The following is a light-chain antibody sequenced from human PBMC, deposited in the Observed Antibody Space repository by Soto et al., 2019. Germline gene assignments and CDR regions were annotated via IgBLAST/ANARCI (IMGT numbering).Light chain of an antibody. J-gene: IGKJ1*01. V-gene: IGKV3-20*01. CDR1: QSVGSTC. CDR3: QQYGDSPWT. CDR2: GAS. Sequence: EVVLTQAPGTLSLSPGERATLSCRANQSVGSTCLAWYQQKPGQAPRLLIYGASSMATGIPDRFSGSGSGTDFNLTISRLETEDFSVYYCQQYGDSPWTFGQGNKVELK.